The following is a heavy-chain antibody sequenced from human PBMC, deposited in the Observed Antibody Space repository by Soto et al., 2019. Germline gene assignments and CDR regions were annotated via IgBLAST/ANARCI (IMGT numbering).Heavy chain of an antibody. J-gene: IGHJ6*02. D-gene: IGHD6-13*01. CDR2: ITSSGSYT. CDR1: GLTFSDYY. CDR3: ASSYSSSLSRGYYYGMDV. Sequence: GGSLRLSCAASGLTFSDYYMSWIRQAPGKGLEWVSYITSSGSYTKYADSVQGRFTISRDNAKNSLYLQMNSLRAEDTAVYYCASSYSSSLSRGYYYGMDVWGQGTTVTVSS. V-gene: IGHV3-11*06.